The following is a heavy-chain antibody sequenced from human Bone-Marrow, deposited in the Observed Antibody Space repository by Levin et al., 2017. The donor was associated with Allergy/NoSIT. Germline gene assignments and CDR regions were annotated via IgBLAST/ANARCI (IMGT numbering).Heavy chain of an antibody. Sequence: SQTLSLPCTVSGGSIRSSSDYWDWIRQPPGKGLEWIGSIYYGGSTYYNPSLKSRVTISVDTSKNHFSLKLSSVTAADTAVYYCARHYYDTTGCPFDYWGQGILVTVSS. D-gene: IGHD3-22*01. CDR1: GGSIRSSSDY. CDR3: ARHYYDTTGCPFDY. J-gene: IGHJ4*02. CDR2: IYYGGST. V-gene: IGHV4-39*01.